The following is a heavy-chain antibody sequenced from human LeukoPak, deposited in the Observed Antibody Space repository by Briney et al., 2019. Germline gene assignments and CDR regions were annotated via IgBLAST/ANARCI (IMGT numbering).Heavy chain of an antibody. CDR1: GFTFSSYA. CDR2: ISGSGGST. CDR3: AKDRRGYNLEGYNWFDP. D-gene: IGHD5-24*01. J-gene: IGHJ5*02. V-gene: IGHV3-23*01. Sequence: PGGSLRLSCAASGFTFSSYAMSRVRQAPGKGLEWVSAISGSGGSTYYADSVKGRFTISRDNSKNTLYLQMNSLRAEDTAVYYCAKDRRGYNLEGYNWFDPWGQGTLVTVSS.